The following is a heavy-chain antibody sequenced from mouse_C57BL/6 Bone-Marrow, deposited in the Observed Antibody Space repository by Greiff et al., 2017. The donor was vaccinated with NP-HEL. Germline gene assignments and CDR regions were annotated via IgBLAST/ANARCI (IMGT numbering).Heavy chain of an antibody. Sequence: QVQLQQSGAELVRPGASVKLSCKASGYTFTDYYINWVKQRPGQGLEWIARIYPGSGNTYYNEKFKGKATLTAEKSSSTAYMQLSSLTSEDSAVYFCARTYYYGSSPPYAMDYWGQGTSVTVSS. J-gene: IGHJ4*01. D-gene: IGHD1-1*01. CDR3: ARTYYYGSSPPYAMDY. CDR1: GYTFTDYY. V-gene: IGHV1-76*01. CDR2: IYPGSGNT.